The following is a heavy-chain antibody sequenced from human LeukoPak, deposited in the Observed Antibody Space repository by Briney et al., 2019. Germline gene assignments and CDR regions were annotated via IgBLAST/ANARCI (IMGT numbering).Heavy chain of an antibody. CDR2: ITGSGAST. J-gene: IGHJ4*02. Sequence: GGSLRLSCTASGFTFNNYAMTWVRQAPGKGLEWVSAITGSGASTNYADSVKGRFTISRDNSKNTIYLQMNSLRAEDTAKYYCAKRSSTSSGYFDFWGRGTLVTVSS. D-gene: IGHD3-22*01. CDR3: AKRSSTSSGYFDF. CDR1: GFTFNNYA. V-gene: IGHV3-23*01.